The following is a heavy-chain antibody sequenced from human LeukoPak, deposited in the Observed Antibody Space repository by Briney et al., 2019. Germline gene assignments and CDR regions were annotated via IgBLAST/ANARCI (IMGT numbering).Heavy chain of an antibody. CDR3: AKMGSDWSGYDAFDR. CDR2: ISGSGGRT. V-gene: IGHV3-23*01. D-gene: IGHD3-3*01. J-gene: IGHJ3*02. CDR1: GFTFTGYA. Sequence: GGSLRLSCAASGFTFTGYAMSWVRQAPGKGLEWVSGISGSGGRTYYAESVKGRFTISRDNSKNTLYVQMNSLRAEDTAVYYCAKMGSDWSGYDAFDRLGQGTMVTVSS.